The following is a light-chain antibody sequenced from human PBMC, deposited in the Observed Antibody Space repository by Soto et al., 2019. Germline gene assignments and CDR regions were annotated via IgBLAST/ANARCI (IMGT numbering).Light chain of an antibody. J-gene: IGKJ1*01. CDR1: QSISSW. Sequence: DIQMTQSPSTLSASVGDRVTITCRASQSISSWLAWYQQKPGKAPNLLIHDASSLESGVPSRFSGSGSGTEFTLTISSLQPDDFGTYYCQQYSSYWTFGQGTKVDIK. V-gene: IGKV1-5*01. CDR2: DAS. CDR3: QQYSSYWT.